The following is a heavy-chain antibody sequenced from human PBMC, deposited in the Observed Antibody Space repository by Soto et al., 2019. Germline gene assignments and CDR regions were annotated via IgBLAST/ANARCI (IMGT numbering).Heavy chain of an antibody. CDR1: GFTFSIYG. J-gene: IGHJ6*02. CDR3: ARPLGVITLSMDV. Sequence: GGSMRLSCAASGFTFSIYGMHWVRQAPGKGLEWVAVIWYDGSNKYYADSVKGRFTISRDNSKNTLYLQMNSLRAEDTAVYYCARPLGVITLSMDVWGPGTTVTVSS. CDR2: IWYDGSNK. V-gene: IGHV3-33*01. D-gene: IGHD3-22*01.